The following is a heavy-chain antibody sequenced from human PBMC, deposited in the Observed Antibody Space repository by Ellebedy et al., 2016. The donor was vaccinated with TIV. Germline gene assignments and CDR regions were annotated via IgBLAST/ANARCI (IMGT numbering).Heavy chain of an antibody. J-gene: IGHJ6*02. D-gene: IGHD6-13*01. CDR3: ARRGSSWYPSYYYYGMDV. V-gene: IGHV3-30*04. CDR1: GFTFSSYA. CDR2: ISYDGSNK. Sequence: GGSLRLXCAASGFTFSSYAMHWVRQAPGKGLEWVAVISYDGSNKYYADSVKGRFTISRDNSKNTLYLQMNSLRAEDTAVYYCARRGSSWYPSYYYYGMDVWGQGTTVTVSS.